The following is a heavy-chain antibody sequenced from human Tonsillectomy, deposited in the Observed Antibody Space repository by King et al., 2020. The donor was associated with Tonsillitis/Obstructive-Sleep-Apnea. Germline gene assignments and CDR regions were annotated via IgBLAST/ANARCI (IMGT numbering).Heavy chain of an antibody. CDR1: GFTFSSYW. J-gene: IGHJ4*02. Sequence: VQLVESGGGLVQPGGSLRLSCAASGFTFSSYWMHWVRQAPGKGLVLVSRINSDGSTTIYADSVKGRFTISRDNAKNTLYLQMNSLRAEDSAIYYCASTGPSGYWGQGTLVTVSS. CDR2: INSDGSTT. CDR3: ASTGPSGY. V-gene: IGHV3-74*01. D-gene: IGHD1-14*01.